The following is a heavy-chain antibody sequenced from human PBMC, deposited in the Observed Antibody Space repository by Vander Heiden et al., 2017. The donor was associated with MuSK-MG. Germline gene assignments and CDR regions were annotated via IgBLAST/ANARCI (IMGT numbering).Heavy chain of an antibody. Sequence: QVQLVQSRAEVKKPGASVKVSCKASGYTFTSYYMHWVRQAPGQGLEWMGIINPSGGSTSYAQKFQGRVTMTRDTSTSTVYMELSSLRSEDTAVYYCARDGVVVAATSYYYYYYYMDVWGKGTTVTVSS. CDR3: ARDGVVVAATSYYYYYYYMDV. D-gene: IGHD2-15*01. V-gene: IGHV1-46*01. J-gene: IGHJ6*03. CDR1: GYTFTSYY. CDR2: INPSGGST.